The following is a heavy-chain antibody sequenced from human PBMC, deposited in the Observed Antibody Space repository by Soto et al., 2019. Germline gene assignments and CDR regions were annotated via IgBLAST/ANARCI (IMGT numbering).Heavy chain of an antibody. Sequence: HLQLQQSGPGLVKASETLALTCTVSGGSITRNNHFWGWIRQSPGTGLEWIGSIQYGGTTNYNPSLKSRVIMSAETSKNQFSLMMNSVTAADTAVYYCARLGSSGWYQVSYFDYWGQGTLVTVSS. CDR1: GGSITRNNHF. CDR2: IQYGGTT. D-gene: IGHD6-19*01. CDR3: ARLGSSGWYQVSYFDY. V-gene: IGHV4-39*01. J-gene: IGHJ4*02.